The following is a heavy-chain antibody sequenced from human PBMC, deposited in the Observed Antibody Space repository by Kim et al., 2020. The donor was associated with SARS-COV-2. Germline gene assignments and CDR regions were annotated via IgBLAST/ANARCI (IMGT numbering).Heavy chain of an antibody. CDR1: GGSISSGGYY. J-gene: IGHJ4*02. V-gene: IGHV4-31*03. CDR2: TYYSGST. D-gene: IGHD3-22*01. CDR3: ARDTYYYDSSGYFSFDY. Sequence: SETLSLTCTVSGGSISSGGYYWSWIRQHPGKGLEWIGYTYYSGSTYYNPSLKSRVTISVDTSKNQFSLKLSSVTAADTAVYYCARDTYYYDSSGYFSFDYWGQGTLVTVSA.